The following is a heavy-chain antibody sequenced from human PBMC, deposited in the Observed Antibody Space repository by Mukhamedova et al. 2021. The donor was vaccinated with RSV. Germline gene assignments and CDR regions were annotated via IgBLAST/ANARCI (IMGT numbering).Heavy chain of an antibody. D-gene: IGHD3-22*01. CDR2: IYYSGST. J-gene: IGHJ4*02. CDR3: ARQMPGSSGYYSRRYYFDY. V-gene: IGHV4-59*08. Sequence: IRQPPGKGLEWIGYIYYSGSTNYNPSLKSRVTISVDTSKNQFSLKLSSVTAADTAVYYCARQMPGSSGYYSRRYYFDYLGQGNLV.